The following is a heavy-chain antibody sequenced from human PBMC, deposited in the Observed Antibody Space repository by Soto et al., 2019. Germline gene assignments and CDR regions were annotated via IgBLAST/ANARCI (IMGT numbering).Heavy chain of an antibody. Sequence: VQLVESGGDLVQPGGSLRLSCAASGFTFSTYWMHWVRQAPGKGLVWVSRINTDGSTINYADSVKGRFTISRDNARNTLYLQMNSLRGEDTAVYYCARAGSYRFDYWGQGTLVTVSS. D-gene: IGHD3-16*02. CDR3: ARAGSYRFDY. V-gene: IGHV3-74*01. J-gene: IGHJ4*02. CDR2: INTDGSTI. CDR1: GFTFSTYW.